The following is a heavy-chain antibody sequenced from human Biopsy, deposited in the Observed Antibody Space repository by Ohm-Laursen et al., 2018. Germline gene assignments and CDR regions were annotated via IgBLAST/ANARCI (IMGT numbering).Heavy chain of an antibody. CDR2: NIPILGTG. V-gene: IGHV1-69*06. D-gene: IGHD3-9*01. CDR1: GGTFSNYG. J-gene: IGHJ1*01. Sequence: VASVKVSCKAPGGTFSNYGVNWVRQAPGQGLEWLGGNIPILGTGNYAQKFQDRVTVAADTSTSTATMELRSLRSDDTAVYYCATKLTGYFHHWGQGTLVIVSP. CDR3: ATKLTGYFHH.